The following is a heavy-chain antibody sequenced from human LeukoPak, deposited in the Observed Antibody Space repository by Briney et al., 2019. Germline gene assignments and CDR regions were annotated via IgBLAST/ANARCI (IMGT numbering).Heavy chain of an antibody. CDR1: GGSISSYY. V-gene: IGHV4-59*01. CDR2: IYYSVST. CDR3: GRGNQDYYDSSGYYPYEAFDI. J-gene: IGHJ3*02. D-gene: IGHD3-22*01. Sequence: PSETLSLTCTVSGGSISSYYWSWIRQPPGKGLGWIGYIYYSVSTNYNPSLKSRVTISVDTSQNQFSLRRRSVAPADPAVNYCGRGNQDYYDSSGYYPYEAFDIWGQGTMVTVSS.